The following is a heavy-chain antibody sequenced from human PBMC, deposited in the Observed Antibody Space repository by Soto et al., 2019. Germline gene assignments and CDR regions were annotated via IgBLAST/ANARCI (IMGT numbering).Heavy chain of an antibody. CDR3: ARDQGYSYGPTDY. CDR1: GFTFSSYS. V-gene: IGHV3-48*01. D-gene: IGHD5-18*01. Sequence: EVQLVESGGGLVQPGGSLRLSCAASGFTFSSYSMNWVRQAPGKGLEWVSYISSSSSTIYYADSVKGRFTISRDNAKNSVYLQMNSLRAEDTAVYYCARDQGYSYGPTDYWGQGTLVTVSS. J-gene: IGHJ4*02. CDR2: ISSSSSTI.